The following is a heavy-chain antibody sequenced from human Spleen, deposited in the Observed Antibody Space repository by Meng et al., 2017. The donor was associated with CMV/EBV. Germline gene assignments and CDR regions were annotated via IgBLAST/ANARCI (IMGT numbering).Heavy chain of an antibody. Sequence: VQLVESGGGVVQPGGSVRLSCAASGFTFSSYGMHWVRQAPGKGLEWVSAISGSGGSTYYADSVKGRFTISRDNSKNTLYLQMNSLRAEDTAVYYCAKDRSPAYYGSGSYSLDYWGQGTLVTVSS. CDR1: GFTFSSYG. J-gene: IGHJ4*02. CDR2: ISGSGGST. D-gene: IGHD3-10*01. CDR3: AKDRSPAYYGSGSYSLDY. V-gene: IGHV3-23*04.